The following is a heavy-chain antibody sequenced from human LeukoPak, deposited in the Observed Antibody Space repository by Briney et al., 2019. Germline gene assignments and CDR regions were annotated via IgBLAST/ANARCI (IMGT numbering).Heavy chain of an antibody. CDR3: AKLPDNIAVAGLNY. Sequence: GGSLRLSCAASGFTFDDYTMHWVRQAPGKGLEWVSLISWDGGSTYYADSMKGRFTISRDNSKNSLYLQMNSLRTEDTALYYCAKLPDNIAVAGLNYWGQGTLVTVSS. V-gene: IGHV3-43*01. CDR1: GFTFDDYT. CDR2: ISWDGGST. J-gene: IGHJ4*02. D-gene: IGHD6-19*01.